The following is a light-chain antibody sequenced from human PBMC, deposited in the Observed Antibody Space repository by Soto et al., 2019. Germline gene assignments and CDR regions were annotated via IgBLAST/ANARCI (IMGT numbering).Light chain of an antibody. Sequence: VVMWKSPATLSFSPGEGATLSCRASQGIGDTLAWYQQKPGQAPRLLIYGASTRVTGIPDRFSGSGSGTEFTLTISSLQADDYATFSCQQYHTDWTFGQGTMV. CDR3: QQYHTDWT. CDR2: GAS. CDR1: QGIGDT. V-gene: IGKV3D-15*01. J-gene: IGKJ1*01.